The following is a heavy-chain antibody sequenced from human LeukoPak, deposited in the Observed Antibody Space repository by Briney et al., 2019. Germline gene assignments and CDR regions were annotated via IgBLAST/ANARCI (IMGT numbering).Heavy chain of an antibody. V-gene: IGHV4-59*08. D-gene: IGHD6-19*01. J-gene: IGHJ4*01. CDR3: ARTTIAVAMDY. CDR1: GGSISSYY. Sequence: PSETLSLTCSVSGGSISSYYWSWIRQSPGKGLEWIGYIYYSGSTNYNPSLKSRVTISVDTSKNQFSLKLSSVTAADTAVYYCARTTIAVAMDYWGQGTLVTASS. CDR2: IYYSGST.